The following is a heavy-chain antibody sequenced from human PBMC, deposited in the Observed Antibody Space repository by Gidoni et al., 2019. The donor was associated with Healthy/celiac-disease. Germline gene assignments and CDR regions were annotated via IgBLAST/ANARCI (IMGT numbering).Heavy chain of an antibody. V-gene: IGHV4-34*01. CDR2: INHSGST. D-gene: IGHD1-26*01. CDR3: ARGGIVGATDIFDY. CDR1: GGSFSGYY. Sequence: QVQLQQWGAGLLKPSETLSLTCAVYGGSFSGYYWSWIRQPPGKGLVWIGEINHSGSTNYNPSLKSRVTISVDTSKNQFALKLSSVTAADTAVYYCARGGIVGATDIFDYWGQGTLVTVSS. J-gene: IGHJ4*02.